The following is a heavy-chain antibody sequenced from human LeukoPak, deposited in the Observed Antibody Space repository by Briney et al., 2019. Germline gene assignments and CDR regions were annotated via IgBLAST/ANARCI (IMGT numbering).Heavy chain of an antibody. CDR1: GGTFSSYA. CDR2: IIPILGIA. V-gene: IGHV1-69*04. J-gene: IGHJ3*02. Sequence: SVKVSCKASGGTFSSYAISWVRQAPGQGLEWMGRIIPILGIANYAQKFQGRVTITADKSTSTAYMELSSLRSEDTAVYYCAREGDYYDSSGFDAFDIWGQGTMVTVSS. D-gene: IGHD3-22*01. CDR3: AREGDYYDSSGFDAFDI.